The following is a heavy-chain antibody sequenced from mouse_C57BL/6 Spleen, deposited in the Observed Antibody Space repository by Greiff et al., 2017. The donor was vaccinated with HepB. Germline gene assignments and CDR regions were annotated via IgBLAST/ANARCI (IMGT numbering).Heavy chain of an antibody. Sequence: EVKVVESGGDLVKPGGSLKLSCAASGFTFSSYGMSWVRQTPDKRLEWVATISSGGSYTYYPDSVKGRFTISRDNAKNTLYLQMSSLKSEDTAMYYCARHEGDGYLYYYAMDYWGQGTSVTVSS. D-gene: IGHD2-3*01. CDR2: ISSGGSYT. CDR3: ARHEGDGYLYYYAMDY. CDR1: GFTFSSYG. V-gene: IGHV5-6*01. J-gene: IGHJ4*01.